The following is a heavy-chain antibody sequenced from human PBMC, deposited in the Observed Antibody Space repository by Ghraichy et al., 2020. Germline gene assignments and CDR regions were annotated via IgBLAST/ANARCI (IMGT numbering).Heavy chain of an antibody. V-gene: IGHV1-8*01. Sequence: ASVKVSCKASGYTFTSYDINWVRQATGQGLEWMGWMNPNSGNTGYAQKFQGRVTMTRNTSISTAYMELSSLRSEDTAVYYCATISKYCSSTSCYTPVGSYYYGMDVWGQGTTVTVSS. J-gene: IGHJ6*02. CDR2: MNPNSGNT. CDR3: ATISKYCSSTSCYTPVGSYYYGMDV. CDR1: GYTFTSYD. D-gene: IGHD2-2*02.